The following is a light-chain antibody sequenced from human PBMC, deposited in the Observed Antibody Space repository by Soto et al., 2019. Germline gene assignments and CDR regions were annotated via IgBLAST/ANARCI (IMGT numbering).Light chain of an antibody. CDR2: AAS. CDR3: QQANSFPIT. V-gene: IGKV1-12*01. J-gene: IGKJ5*01. CDR1: QGISSW. Sequence: DIQMTQSPSSVSASVGDRVTITCRASQGISSWLAWSQQKPGKAPKFLIYAASSLQSGVPSRFSGSGSGTDFTLTISSLQPEDFATYYCQQANSFPITFGQGTRLEIK.